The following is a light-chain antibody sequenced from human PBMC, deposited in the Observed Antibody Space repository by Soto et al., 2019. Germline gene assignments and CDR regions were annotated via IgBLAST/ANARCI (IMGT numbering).Light chain of an antibody. CDR2: GAS. V-gene: IGKV3-20*01. CDR1: QSVSSSY. J-gene: IGKJ5*01. CDR3: QQYGSSPPIT. Sequence: EIVLTQSPGTLSLSPGERATLSCRASQSVSSSYLAWYQQKPGQAPRLLIYGASSRATGIPDRFSGSGSGTDFTLTFSRLEPEDVAVYYCQQYGSSPPITFGQGTRLEIK.